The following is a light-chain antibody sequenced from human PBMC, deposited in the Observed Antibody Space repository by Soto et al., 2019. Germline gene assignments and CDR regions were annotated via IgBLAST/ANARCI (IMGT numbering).Light chain of an antibody. CDR1: QSIKNW. J-gene: IGKJ3*01. V-gene: IGKV1-5*03. CDR2: KAS. Sequence: DIQMTQSPSTLSASVGDRVTITCRASQSIKNWLAWYQQKPGEAPKLLIYKASTLESGVPSRFSGSGSGTEFTLTISCLQPDDVATYYCQKYNSGPFTFGPGTKVDIK. CDR3: QKYNSGPFT.